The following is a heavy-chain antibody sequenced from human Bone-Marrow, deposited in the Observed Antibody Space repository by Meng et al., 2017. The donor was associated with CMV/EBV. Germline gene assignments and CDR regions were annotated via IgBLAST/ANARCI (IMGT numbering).Heavy chain of an antibody. CDR3: AKGPDYYGSGSFFDY. Sequence: CSMRRCGSHLSLIRQHPGKGLEWVGYIYYSGSTYYNPSLKRRVTISVDTSKNQFSLKLSSVTAADTAVYYCAKGPDYYGSGSFFDYWGQGTLVTVSS. D-gene: IGHD3-10*01. V-gene: IGHV4-31*02. J-gene: IGHJ4*02. CDR2: IYYSGST. CDR1: CSMRRCGSH.